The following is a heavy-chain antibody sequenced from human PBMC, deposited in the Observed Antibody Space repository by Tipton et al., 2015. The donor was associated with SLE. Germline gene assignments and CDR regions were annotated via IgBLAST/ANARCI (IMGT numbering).Heavy chain of an antibody. CDR1: GGSFSGYY. Sequence: LRLSCAVYGGSFSGYYWSWIRQPPGKGLEWIGEINHSGSTNYNPSLKSRVTISVDTSKNQFSLKLSSVTAADTAVYYCARDPTYYYGSGSYYYWGQGTLVTVSS. CDR2: INHSGST. J-gene: IGHJ4*02. V-gene: IGHV4-34*01. CDR3: ARDPTYYYGSGSYYY. D-gene: IGHD3-10*01.